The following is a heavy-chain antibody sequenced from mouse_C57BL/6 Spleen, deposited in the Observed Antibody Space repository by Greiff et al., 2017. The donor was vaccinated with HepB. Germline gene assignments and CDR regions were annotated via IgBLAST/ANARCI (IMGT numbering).Heavy chain of an antibody. CDR1: GFTFSDYG. J-gene: IGHJ2*01. CDR3: ARDEDYDGSPAFDY. CDR2: ISSGSSTI. Sequence: EVMLVESGGGLVKPGGSLKLSCAASGFTFSDYGMHWVRQAPEKGLEWVAYISSGSSTIYYADTVKGRFTISRDNAKNTLFLQMTNLRSEDTAMYYFARDEDYDGSPAFDYWGQGTTLTVSS. D-gene: IGHD2-4*01. V-gene: IGHV5-17*01.